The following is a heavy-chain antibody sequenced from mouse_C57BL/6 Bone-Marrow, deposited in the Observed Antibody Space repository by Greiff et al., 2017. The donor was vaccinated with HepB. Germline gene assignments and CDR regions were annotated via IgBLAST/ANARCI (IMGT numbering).Heavy chain of an antibody. CDR1: GFTFSSYG. CDR2: ISSGGSYT. CDR3: ARHGILRSIYAMDY. J-gene: IGHJ4*01. V-gene: IGHV5-6*02. D-gene: IGHD1-1*01. Sequence: EVKLVESGGDLVKPGGSLKLSCAASGFTFSSYGMSWVRQTPDKRLEWVATISSGGSYTYYPDSVKGRFTISRDNAKNTLYLQMSSLKSEDTAMYYCARHGILRSIYAMDYWGQGTSVTVSS.